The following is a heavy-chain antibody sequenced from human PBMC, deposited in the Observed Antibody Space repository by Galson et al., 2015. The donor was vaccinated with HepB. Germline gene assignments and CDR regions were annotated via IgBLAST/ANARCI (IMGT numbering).Heavy chain of an antibody. CDR2: IRSKANSYAT. CDR1: GFTFSGSA. J-gene: IGHJ4*02. D-gene: IGHD3-22*01. V-gene: IGHV3-73*01. Sequence: SLRLSCAASGFTFSGSAMHWVRQASGKGLEWVGRIRSKANSYATAYAASVKGRFTISRDDSKNTLYLQMNSLRAEDTAVYYCAKDRYYYDSSGHEEMEDYRGQGTLVTVSS. CDR3: AKDRYYYDSSGHEEMEDY.